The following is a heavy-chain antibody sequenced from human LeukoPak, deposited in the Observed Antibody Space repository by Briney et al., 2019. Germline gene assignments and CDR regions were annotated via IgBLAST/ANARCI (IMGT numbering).Heavy chain of an antibody. D-gene: IGHD2/OR15-2a*01. V-gene: IGHV4-39*01. Sequence: SETLSLTCTVSGGSISSSSYYWGWIRQPPGKGLEWIGSIYYSGSTYYNPSLKSRVTISVDTSRNQFSLKLSSVTAADTAVYYCARHVITSQNIVTIDYWGQGTLVTVSS. CDR2: IYYSGST. CDR3: ARHVITSQNIVTIDY. CDR1: GGSISSSSYY. J-gene: IGHJ4*02.